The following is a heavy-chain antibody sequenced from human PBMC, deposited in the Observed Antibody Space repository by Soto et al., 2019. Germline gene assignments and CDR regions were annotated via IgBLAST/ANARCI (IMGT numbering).Heavy chain of an antibody. CDR1: GVSFSRYW. J-gene: IGHJ4*02. CDR2: ISSDGSST. CDR3: ARESSGYSSYFDY. Sequence: PGGSLRLSCAAPGVSFSRYWIHWVRQAPGKGLVWVSRISSDGSSTNYADSVKGRFTISRDNAKNAVYLQMNSLTAEDTAVYYCARESSGYSSYFDYWGQGTLVTVSS. D-gene: IGHD5-12*01. V-gene: IGHV3-74*01.